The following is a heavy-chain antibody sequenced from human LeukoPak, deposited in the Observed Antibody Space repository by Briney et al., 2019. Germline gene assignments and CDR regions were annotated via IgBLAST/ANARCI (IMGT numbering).Heavy chain of an antibody. CDR2: IYYSGST. J-gene: IGHJ5*02. Sequence: SETLSLTCTVSGGSISSYYWSWIRQPPGKGLEWIGYIYYSGSTNYNPSLESRVTISVDTSKNQFSLKLSSVTAADTAVYYCARGFGWFDPWGQGTLVTVSS. CDR1: GGSISSYY. CDR3: ARGFGWFDP. D-gene: IGHD3-10*01. V-gene: IGHV4-59*01.